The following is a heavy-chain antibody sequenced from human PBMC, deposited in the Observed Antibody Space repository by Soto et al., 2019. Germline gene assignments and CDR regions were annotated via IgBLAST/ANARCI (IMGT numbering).Heavy chain of an antibody. V-gene: IGHV3-21*01. D-gene: IGHD3-3*01. J-gene: IGHJ6*02. CDR3: ARDIPDLWSGAYYYYYYGMDV. Sequence: GSLRLSCAASGFTVSSYSMNWVRQAPGKGLEWVSSISSISSYIYYADSVKGRFTISRDNAKNSLYLQMNSLRAEDTAVYYCARDIPDLWSGAYYYYYYGMDVWGQGTTVTVSS. CDR1: GFTVSSYS. CDR2: ISSISSYI.